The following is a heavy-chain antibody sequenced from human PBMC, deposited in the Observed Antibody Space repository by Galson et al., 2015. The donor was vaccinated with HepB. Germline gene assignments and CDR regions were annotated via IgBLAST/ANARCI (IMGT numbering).Heavy chain of an antibody. CDR3: ASGKIFGSGSYYHDN. CDR1: GGSFSSDDYY. CDR2: IYYSGTT. Sequence: TLSLTCTVSGGSFSSDDYYWTWIRQPPGKGLEWIGYIYYSGTTYYNPSLKSRVTISIDTSRNRFSLKLTSVTAADTAVYYCASGKIFGSGSYYHDNWGQGTLVTVSS. D-gene: IGHD3-10*01. J-gene: IGHJ4*02. V-gene: IGHV4-30-4*01.